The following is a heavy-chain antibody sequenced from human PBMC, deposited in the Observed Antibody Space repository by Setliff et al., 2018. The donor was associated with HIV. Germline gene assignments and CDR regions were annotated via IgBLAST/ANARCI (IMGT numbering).Heavy chain of an antibody. CDR1: GGSISSYF. CDR3: ASGREAVAGALHFDY. J-gene: IGHJ4*02. D-gene: IGHD6-19*01. CDR2: IYTNGST. Sequence: PSETLSLTCTVSGGSISSYFWSWIRQPPGKGLEWIGYIYTNGSTNYNPSLKSRVTISVDTSKNQFSLKLNSVTAADTAVYYCASGREAVAGALHFDYWDQGPLVTVSS. V-gene: IGHV4-4*08.